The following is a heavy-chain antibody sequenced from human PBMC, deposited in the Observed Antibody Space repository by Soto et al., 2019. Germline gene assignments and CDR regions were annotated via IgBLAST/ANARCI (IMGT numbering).Heavy chain of an antibody. CDR2: IYNSGST. Sequence: SETLSLTCTVSGGSISIYYWSWIRRPPGKGLEWIGYIYNSGSTHSNPSLQSRVTISVDTSKNQFSLKLSSVTAADTGIYYCARARITMVREVIKYNMDVWGQGTTVTVSS. D-gene: IGHD3-10*01. J-gene: IGHJ6*02. V-gene: IGHV4-59*01. CDR3: ARARITMVREVIKYNMDV. CDR1: GGSISIYY.